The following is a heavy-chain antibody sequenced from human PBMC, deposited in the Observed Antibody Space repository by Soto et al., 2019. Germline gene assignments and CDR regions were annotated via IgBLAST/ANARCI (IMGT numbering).Heavy chain of an antibody. V-gene: IGHV4-30-4*01. CDR2: IFYSGTT. CDR3: ARAGFSYGHLLF. Sequence: PSETLSLTCNVSGGPIKSGDYYWNSLRQPPGKALEWIGYIFYSGTTNYSPSLKSRVAMSIDTSKNQFSLSLTSVTAADTAVYYCARAGFSYGHLLFWGQGMRVTVSS. J-gene: IGHJ4*02. CDR1: GGPIKSGDYY. D-gene: IGHD3-10*01.